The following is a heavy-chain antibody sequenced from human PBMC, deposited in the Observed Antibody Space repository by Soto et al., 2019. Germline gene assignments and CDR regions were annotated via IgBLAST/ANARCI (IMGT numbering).Heavy chain of an antibody. V-gene: IGHV2-5*02. D-gene: IGHD7-27*01. CDR3: AHALDWGEGRFDY. CDR2: IYWDDDK. Sequence: QITLKESGPTLVKPTQTLTLTCSFSGFSLSAVGVGVGWIRQPPGKALEWLALIYWDDDKRYSPSLKSRLTITKDPSKSQVVLTMTNSDPVDTATYYCAHALDWGEGRFDYWGQGTLVTVSS. CDR1: GFSLSAVGVG. J-gene: IGHJ4*02.